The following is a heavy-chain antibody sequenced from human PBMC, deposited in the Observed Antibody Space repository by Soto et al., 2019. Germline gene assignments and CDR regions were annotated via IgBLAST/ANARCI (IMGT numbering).Heavy chain of an antibody. CDR1: GASITTYY. CDR3: TRGEGYHLY. V-gene: IGHV4-59*01. J-gene: IGHJ4*02. CDR2: VFHTGST. Sequence: QVQLRESGPGPVRPSETLSLTCSVSGASITTYYWSWIRQPPGKGLEWIGYVFHTGSTNYNPSLSSRVTMSVDTSKNQFSLSLTSVTAADTAVYSCTRGEGYHLYWGQGTLVTVSS. D-gene: IGHD5-12*01.